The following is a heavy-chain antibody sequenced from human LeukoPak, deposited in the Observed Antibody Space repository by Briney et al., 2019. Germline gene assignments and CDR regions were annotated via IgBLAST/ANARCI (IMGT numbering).Heavy chain of an antibody. D-gene: IGHD6-25*01. V-gene: IGHV4-59*01. CDR1: GGSISSYY. J-gene: IGHJ4*02. CDR2: IYYSGST. Sequence: SETLSLTCTVSGGSISSYYWSWIWQPPGRGLEWIGYIYYSGSTNYNPSLKSRVTISVDTSKNQFSLKLSSVTAADTAVYYCARVNKRYYFDYWGQGTLVTVSS. CDR3: ARVNKRYYFDY.